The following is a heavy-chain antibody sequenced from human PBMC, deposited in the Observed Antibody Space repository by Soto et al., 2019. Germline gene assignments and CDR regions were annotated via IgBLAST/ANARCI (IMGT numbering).Heavy chain of an antibody. V-gene: IGHV3-30-3*01. CDR2: ISYDGSNK. CDR3: ARGEYCISTSCYNYGMDV. D-gene: IGHD2-2*01. CDR1: GFTFSSYA. J-gene: IGHJ6*02. Sequence: QVQLVESGGGVVQPGRSLRLSCAASGFTFSSYAMHWVRQAPGKGLEWVAVISYDGSNKYYADSVKGRFTISRDNSKNTXXLQRNSLRAEDTAVYYCARGEYCISTSCYNYGMDVWGQGTTVTVSS.